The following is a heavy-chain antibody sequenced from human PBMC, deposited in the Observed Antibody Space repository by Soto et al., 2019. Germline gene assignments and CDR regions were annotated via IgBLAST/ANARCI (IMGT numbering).Heavy chain of an antibody. D-gene: IGHD3-10*01. CDR2: IKRTTHGGII. V-gene: IGHV3-15*01. CDR3: TTTIPIGLGTFEY. Sequence: ELQVVESGGGFVKPGGSLRLSCAASGFTVSNAWMSWVRQAPGKGLEFVGRIKRTTHGGIIDYAAPVTGRFTIARDDSRNMLFLQMNSLKTDDPAVYFCTTTIPIGLGTFEYWGLGTLVTVYS. CDR1: GFTVSNAW. J-gene: IGHJ4*02.